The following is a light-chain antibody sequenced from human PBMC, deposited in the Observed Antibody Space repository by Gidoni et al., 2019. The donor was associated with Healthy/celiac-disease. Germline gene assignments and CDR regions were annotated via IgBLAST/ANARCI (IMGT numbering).Light chain of an antibody. V-gene: IGKV1-39*01. CDR3: QQSYSTPPIFT. CDR1: QSISSY. J-gene: IGKJ3*01. Sequence: DIQMTQSPSSLSASVGDRVTITCRASQSISSYLNWYQQKPGKAPKLLIYAASSLQSGVPSRFSDSGSGTDFTLTISSLQPEDLATYYCQQSYSTPPIFTFGPGTKVDIK. CDR2: AAS.